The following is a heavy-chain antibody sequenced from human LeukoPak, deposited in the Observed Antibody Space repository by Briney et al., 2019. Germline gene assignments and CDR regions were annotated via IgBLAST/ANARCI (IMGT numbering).Heavy chain of an antibody. CDR3: ARDDRLYCSTTICYLGTFDY. CDR1: GFTFNYYA. J-gene: IGHJ4*02. Sequence: GRSLRLSCAASGFTFNYYAMQWVRQAPGNGLEWVAAISHDGSNTYYADSVKGRFTISRDNSKDTLYLQVSSLRAEDMAFYYCARDDRLYCSTTICYLGTFDYWGRGTLVTVSS. CDR2: ISHDGSNT. V-gene: IGHV3-30*04. D-gene: IGHD2-2*01.